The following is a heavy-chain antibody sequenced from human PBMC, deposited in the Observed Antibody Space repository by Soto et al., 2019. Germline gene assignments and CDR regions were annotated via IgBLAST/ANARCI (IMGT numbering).Heavy chain of an antibody. V-gene: IGHV1-69*02. CDR2: IIPIAAIA. J-gene: IGHJ5*02. Sequence: QVQLVQSGAEVKQPGSSVKVSCKASGGTFSRYTINWVRQAPGQGLEWMGRIIPIAAIANYTQKFQRRVTITVDKSSTTAYKELSSLRSDDTAVYYCARGSTIVRGAPSWFDPWGQGTLVTVSS. CDR1: GGTFSRYT. CDR3: ARGSTIVRGAPSWFDP. D-gene: IGHD3-10*01.